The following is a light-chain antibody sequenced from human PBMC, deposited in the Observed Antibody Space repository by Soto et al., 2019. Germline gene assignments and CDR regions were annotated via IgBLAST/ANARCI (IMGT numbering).Light chain of an antibody. J-gene: IGKJ2*01. V-gene: IGKV1-39*01. CDR2: GAS. Sequence: DIQMTQPPSSLSASVGDRATITCRASQSISTYLNWYQQKPGNAPKLLISGASSLHSRVPSRITVRGSGTEFTLTISSLQPEAFVQSFGQQSYSIPYTFGQGTTLVI. CDR1: QSISTY. CDR3: QQSYSIPYT.